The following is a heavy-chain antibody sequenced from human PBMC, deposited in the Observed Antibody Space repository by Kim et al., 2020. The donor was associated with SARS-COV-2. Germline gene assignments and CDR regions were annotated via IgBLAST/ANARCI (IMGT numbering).Heavy chain of an antibody. D-gene: IGHD1-26*01. CDR3: TREQYSERHFGF. CDR2: VYGTSST. CDR1: GFAVSAYY. Sequence: GGSLRLSCAASGFAVSAYYMNWVRQAPGKGLEWVSLVYGTSSTFYADPVKGRFTISRDNVKNTLYLQMNNLRDEDTAVYYCTREQYSERHFGFWGQGASVIVSS. J-gene: IGHJ6*01. V-gene: IGHV3-66*01.